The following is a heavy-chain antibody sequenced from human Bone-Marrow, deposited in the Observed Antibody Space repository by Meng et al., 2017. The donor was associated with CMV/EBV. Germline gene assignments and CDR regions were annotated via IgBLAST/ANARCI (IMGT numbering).Heavy chain of an antibody. V-gene: IGHV3-23*01. CDR1: GFTFSSYA. J-gene: IGHJ4*02. CDR2: ISGSGGST. D-gene: IGHD1-26*01. Sequence: GGSLRLSCAASGFTFSSYAMSWVRQAPGKGLEWVSAISGSGGSTYYADSVKGRFTISRDNSKNTPYLQMNSLIAEDTAVYYCAKVFSSRGGRYYPLFDYGGQGTLVTVSS. CDR3: AKVFSSRGGRYYPLFDY.